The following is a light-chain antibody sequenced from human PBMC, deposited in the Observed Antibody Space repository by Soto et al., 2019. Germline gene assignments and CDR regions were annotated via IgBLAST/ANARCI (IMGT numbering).Light chain of an antibody. CDR1: QSISSC. CDR3: QQYNSYSQT. J-gene: IGKJ1*01. CDR2: DAY. Sequence: DIQMTQSPSTLSASVGDRFTITFRASQSISSCLNWDQQKPGKAPKLLIYDAYSLESGVPSRFSGSGSGTEFALTISSLQPDDFATYYCQQYNSYSQTFGQGTKVDI. V-gene: IGKV1-5*01.